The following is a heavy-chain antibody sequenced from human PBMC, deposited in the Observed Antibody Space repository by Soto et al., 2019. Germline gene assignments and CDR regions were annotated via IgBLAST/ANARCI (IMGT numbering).Heavy chain of an antibody. CDR2: INPNSGGT. V-gene: IGHV1-2*02. CDR3: ARDQALQGGGFAY. D-gene: IGHD3-16*01. Sequence: QVQLVQSGAEVKKPGASVKVSCKASGYTFTGYYMHWVRQAPGQGLEWMGWINPNSGGTNYAQKFQGRVPMTRDPSISTAYMELSRLSSDDPAVYSCARDQALQGGGFAYWGQGTLVTVSS. J-gene: IGHJ4*02. CDR1: GYTFTGYY.